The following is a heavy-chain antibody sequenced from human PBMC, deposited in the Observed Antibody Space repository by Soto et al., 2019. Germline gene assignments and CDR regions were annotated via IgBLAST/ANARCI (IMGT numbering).Heavy chain of an antibody. V-gene: IGHV3-48*02. Sequence: GGSLRLSCAASGFTFSSYSMNWVRQAPGKGLEWVSYISSSSSTIYYADSVKGRFTISRDNAKNSLYLQMNSLRDEDTAVYYCARGPSRWELLRGAYYYYYGMDVWGQGTTVTVSS. D-gene: IGHD1-26*01. CDR1: GFTFSSYS. CDR2: ISSSSSTI. J-gene: IGHJ6*02. CDR3: ARGPSRWELLRGAYYYYYGMDV.